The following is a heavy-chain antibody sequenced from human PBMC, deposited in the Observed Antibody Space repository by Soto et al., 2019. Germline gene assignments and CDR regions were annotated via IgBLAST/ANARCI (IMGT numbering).Heavy chain of an antibody. CDR1: GGSISSYY. Sequence: SETLSLTCTVSGGSISSYYWSWIRQPPGKGLEWIGYIYYSGSTNYNPSLKSRVTISVDTSKNQFSLKLSSVTAADTAVYYCARAVAGIPFDYWGQGTLVTVSS. CDR2: IYYSGST. CDR3: ARAVAGIPFDY. D-gene: IGHD6-19*01. V-gene: IGHV4-59*01. J-gene: IGHJ4*02.